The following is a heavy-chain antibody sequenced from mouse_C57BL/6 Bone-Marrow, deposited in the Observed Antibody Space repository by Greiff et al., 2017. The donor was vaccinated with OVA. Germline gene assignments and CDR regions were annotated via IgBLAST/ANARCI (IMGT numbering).Heavy chain of an antibody. J-gene: IGHJ4*01. CDR3: ARWRLRRGAGAMDY. V-gene: IGHV1-72*01. CDR1: GYTFTSYW. Sequence: VQLQQPGAELVKPGASVKLSCKASGYTFTSYWMHWVKQRPGRGLEWIGRIDPNSGGTKYNEKFKSKATLTVDNPSSTAYMQRSSLTSEDSAVYYCARWRLRRGAGAMDYWGQGTSVTVSS. CDR2: IDPNSGGT. D-gene: IGHD2-4*01.